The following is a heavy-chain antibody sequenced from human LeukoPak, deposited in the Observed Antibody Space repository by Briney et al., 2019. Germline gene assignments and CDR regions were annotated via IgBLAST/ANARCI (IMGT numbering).Heavy chain of an antibody. D-gene: IGHD6-19*01. CDR2: LIPTIASA. V-gene: IGHV1-69*05. CDR1: GGTFNTYA. CDR3: ARGAGVGLAGFYFDN. J-gene: IGHJ4*02. Sequence: SVKVSCKASGGTFNTYAIAWVRQAPGQGLEWMGVLIPTIASANTAQRFQGRVTISSDESTTTTYMELRSLRSDDTAVYYCARGAGVGLAGFYFDNWGQGTLVTVSS.